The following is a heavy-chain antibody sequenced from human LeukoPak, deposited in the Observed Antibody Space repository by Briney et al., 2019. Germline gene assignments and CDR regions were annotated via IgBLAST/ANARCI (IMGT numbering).Heavy chain of an antibody. Sequence: GGSLRLSCAASGFTFSTYWMAWVRQAPGKGLEWVANIKYDGIEKYYVDSVKGRFTISRDNAKKSLYLQMNSLRDEDTAVYYCARDLVTEPTGDRFDPWGQGTLVTVSS. V-gene: IGHV3-7*01. D-gene: IGHD2-2*01. CDR3: ARDLVTEPTGDRFDP. J-gene: IGHJ5*02. CDR1: GFTFSTYW. CDR2: IKYDGIEK.